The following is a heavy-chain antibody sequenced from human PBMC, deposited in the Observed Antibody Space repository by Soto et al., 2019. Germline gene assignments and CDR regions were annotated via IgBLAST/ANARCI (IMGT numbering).Heavy chain of an antibody. D-gene: IGHD6-19*01. CDR3: ARDLGGWTDY. V-gene: IGHV1-3*01. Sequence: QVQLVQSGAEVKKPGASVKVSCKASGYTFTSYAMHWVLQAPGQRLEWMGWINAGNGNTKYSQKFQGRVTITRDTAASTAYMELSSLRSEDTTVYYCARDLGGWTDYWGQGTLVTVSS. CDR1: GYTFTSYA. CDR2: INAGNGNT. J-gene: IGHJ4*02.